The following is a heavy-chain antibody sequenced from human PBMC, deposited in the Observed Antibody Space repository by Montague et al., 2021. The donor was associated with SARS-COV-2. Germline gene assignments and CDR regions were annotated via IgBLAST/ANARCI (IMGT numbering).Heavy chain of an antibody. CDR2: IYTSGTT. CDR3: ARGGGSGGQRANHFDY. CDR1: GGSISSGTYY. V-gene: IGHV4-61*02. D-gene: IGHD2-15*01. Sequence: TLSLTCNVSGGSISSGTYYWSWIRQPAGKGLEWIGRIYTSGTTNYNPSLKSRVTISVDTSKNQFSLKLSSVTAADTAMYYCARGGGSGGQRANHFDYWGQGTLVTVSS. J-gene: IGHJ4*02.